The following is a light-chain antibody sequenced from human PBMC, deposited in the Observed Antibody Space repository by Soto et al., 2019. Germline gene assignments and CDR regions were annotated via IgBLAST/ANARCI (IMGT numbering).Light chain of an antibody. CDR3: QQYYSTPRT. J-gene: IGKJ1*01. V-gene: IGKV4-1*01. CDR2: SAS. CDR1: QSVLYSSNNKNY. Sequence: DIVMTQSPDSLAVSLGESATINCKSSQSVLYSSNNKNYLAWYQQKPGQPPKLLIYSASTRESGLPDRFSGSGSGTDFTLTISSLQAEDVAVYYCQQYYSTPRTFGQGTKVEIK.